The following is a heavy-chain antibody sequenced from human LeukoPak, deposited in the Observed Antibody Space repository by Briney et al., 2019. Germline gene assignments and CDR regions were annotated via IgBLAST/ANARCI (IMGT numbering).Heavy chain of an antibody. V-gene: IGHV3-64*01. J-gene: IGHJ4*02. D-gene: IGHD4-11*01. CDR2: ITSNGGST. CDR3: VRWGYYSNYDY. Sequence: GGSLRLSCAASGVIFSIFAMHWVRQAPGKQVEYVSAITSNGGSTYYANSVKGRFTISRDNSKNTLYLQKGSLRPEDMAVYYCVRWGYYSNYDYWGQGTLVTVSS. CDR1: GVIFSIFA.